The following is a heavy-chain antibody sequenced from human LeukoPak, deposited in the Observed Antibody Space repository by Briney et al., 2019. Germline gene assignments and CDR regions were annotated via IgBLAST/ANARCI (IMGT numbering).Heavy chain of an antibody. D-gene: IGHD5-18*01. Sequence: GGSLRLSCAASGFTVSSNYMSWVRQAPGKGLEWVSVIYSGGSTYYADSVKGRFTISRDNSKNTLFLQMNSLRAEDTAVYYCATGYSYGHDAFDIWGQGTMVTVSS. J-gene: IGHJ3*02. CDR3: ATGYSYGHDAFDI. V-gene: IGHV3-53*01. CDR1: GFTVSSNY. CDR2: IYSGGST.